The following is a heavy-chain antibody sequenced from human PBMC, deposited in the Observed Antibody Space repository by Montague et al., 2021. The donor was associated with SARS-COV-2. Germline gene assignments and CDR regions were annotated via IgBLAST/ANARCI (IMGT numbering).Heavy chain of an antibody. Sequence: SLLLSWAASGITVSRNYMNWVRQAPGKGLEWVSLIYSGGSTYYADSVKGRFTISRDNSKNTLYLQMNSLGAEDTAVYYCARDLLEIGGMDVWGRGTTVTVSS. CDR1: GITVSRNY. D-gene: IGHD1-1*01. V-gene: IGHV3-66*01. CDR3: ARDLLEIGGMDV. J-gene: IGHJ6*02. CDR2: IYSGGST.